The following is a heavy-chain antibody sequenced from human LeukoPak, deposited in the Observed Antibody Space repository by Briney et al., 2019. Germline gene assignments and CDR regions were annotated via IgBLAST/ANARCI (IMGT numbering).Heavy chain of an antibody. CDR2: ISGSGGST. D-gene: IGHD2-15*01. CDR1: GFTFSSYA. CDR3: ARDTKTVVVVAATRAGHDAFDI. Sequence: GGSLRLSCAASGFTFSSYAMSWVRQAPGKGLEWVSAISGSGGSTYYADSVKGRFTISRDNSKNTLYLQMNSLRAEDTAVYYCARDTKTVVVVAATRAGHDAFDIRGQGTMVTVSS. J-gene: IGHJ3*02. V-gene: IGHV3-23*01.